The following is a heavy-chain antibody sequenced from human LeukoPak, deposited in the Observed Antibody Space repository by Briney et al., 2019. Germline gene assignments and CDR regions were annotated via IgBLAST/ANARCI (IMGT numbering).Heavy chain of an antibody. V-gene: IGHV1-69*04. D-gene: IGHD2-15*01. CDR3: ARGGYVAADDNYYYYYGMDV. Sequence: SVKVSCKASGGTFSSYAISWVRQAPGQGLEWMGRIIPILGIANYAQKFQGRVTITADKSTSTAYMELSSLRSEDTAVYYCARGGYVAADDNYYYYYGMDVWGQGTTVTVSS. CDR1: GGTFSSYA. J-gene: IGHJ6*02. CDR2: IIPILGIA.